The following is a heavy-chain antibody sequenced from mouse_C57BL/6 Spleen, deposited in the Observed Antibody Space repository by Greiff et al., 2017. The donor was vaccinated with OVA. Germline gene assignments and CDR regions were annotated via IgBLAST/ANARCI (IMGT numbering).Heavy chain of an antibody. V-gene: IGHV5-6*01. CDR1: GFTFSSYG. CDR3: AREGSRGYFDY. J-gene: IGHJ2*01. CDR2: ISSGGSYT. Sequence: EVQGVESGGDLVKPGGSLKLSCAASGFTFSSYGMSWVRQTPDKRLEWVATISSGGSYTYYPDSVKGRFTISRDNAKNTLYLQMSSLKSEDTAMYYCAREGSRGYFDYWGQGTTLTVSS.